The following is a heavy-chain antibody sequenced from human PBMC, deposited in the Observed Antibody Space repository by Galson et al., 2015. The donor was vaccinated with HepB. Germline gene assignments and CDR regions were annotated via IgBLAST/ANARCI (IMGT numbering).Heavy chain of an antibody. D-gene: IGHD3-22*01. CDR3: ARGRYYYDSSDRSFAFDI. CDR1: GGSISSGGYS. Sequence: TLSLTCAVSGGSISSGGYSWSWIRQPPGKGLEWIRYIYYSGSTYYNPSLKSRVTISVDTSKNQFSLKLSSVTAADTAVYYCARGRYYYDSSDRSFAFDIWGQGTMVTVSS. V-gene: IGHV4-30-4*07. J-gene: IGHJ3*02. CDR2: IYYSGST.